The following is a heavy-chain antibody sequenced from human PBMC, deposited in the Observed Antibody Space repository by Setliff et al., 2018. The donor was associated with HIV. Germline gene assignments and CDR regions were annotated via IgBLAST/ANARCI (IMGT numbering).Heavy chain of an antibody. D-gene: IGHD2-15*01. CDR1: GGSISSNY. Sequence: PSETLSLTCTVSGGSISSNYWSWMRQPPGKGLERIGHIYYSGSTNYNPSLKSRVTISVDTSRNQFSLNLSSVTAADTAVYYCARFPLLHKNAFDIWGQGTMVTVSS. CDR3: ARFPLLHKNAFDI. CDR2: IYYSGST. V-gene: IGHV4-59*01. J-gene: IGHJ3*02.